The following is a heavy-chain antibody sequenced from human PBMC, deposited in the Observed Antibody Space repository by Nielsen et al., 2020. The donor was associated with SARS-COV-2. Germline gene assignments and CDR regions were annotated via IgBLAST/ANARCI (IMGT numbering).Heavy chain of an antibody. CDR3: ARMIGYSTSSDS. Sequence: SETLSLTCGVFGDSISSQTWWSWVRPPPGKGLEWIGQIYHGGSTNYNPSLRSRVAISVDKSNNQFSLKLTSLTAADTAVYYCARMIGYSTSSDSWGQGTLVTVSS. J-gene: IGHJ4*02. D-gene: IGHD4-11*01. CDR2: IYHGGST. CDR1: GDSISSQTW. V-gene: IGHV4-4*02.